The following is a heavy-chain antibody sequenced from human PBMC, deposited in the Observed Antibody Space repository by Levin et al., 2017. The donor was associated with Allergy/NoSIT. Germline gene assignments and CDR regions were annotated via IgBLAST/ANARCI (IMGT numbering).Heavy chain of an antibody. CDR3: AREDIVVVAYGMDV. CDR2: IIPILGIA. D-gene: IGHD2-15*01. V-gene: IGHV1-69*04. Sequence: ASVKVSCKASGGTFSSYAISWVRQAPGQGLEWMGRIIPILGIANYAQKFQGRVTITADKSTSTAYMELSSLRSEDTAVYYCAREDIVVVAYGMDVWGQGTTVTVSS. J-gene: IGHJ6*02. CDR1: GGTFSSYA.